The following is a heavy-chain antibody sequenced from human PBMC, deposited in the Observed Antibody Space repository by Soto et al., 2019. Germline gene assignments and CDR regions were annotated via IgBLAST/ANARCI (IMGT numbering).Heavy chain of an antibody. CDR2: IYWDDNK. J-gene: IGHJ5*02. Sequence: QITLKESGPTLVKPTQTLTLTCTFSGFSLSTSGVGVGWIRQPPGKALEWLALIYWDDNKGYSPSLKSRLTITKDTSKNQVVITMTNMDPVDTATYYCALSTGRVSGYLNWFDPWGQGTLVTVSS. D-gene: IGHD3-3*01. CDR1: GFSLSTSGVG. CDR3: ALSTGRVSGYLNWFDP. V-gene: IGHV2-5*02.